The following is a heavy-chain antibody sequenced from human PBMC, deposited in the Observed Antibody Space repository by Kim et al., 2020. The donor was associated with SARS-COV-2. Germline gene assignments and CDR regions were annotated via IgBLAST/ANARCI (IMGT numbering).Heavy chain of an antibody. CDR1: GYTFTGYY. CDR3: ARDNWGSPC. CDR2: INPNSGGT. D-gene: IGHD7-27*01. Sequence: ASVKVSCKASGYTFTGYYIHWVRQAPGQGLEWMGWINPNSGGTNYAQKFQGRVTMTRDTSISTAYMELTRLRSDDTAVYYCARDNWGSPCWCQGALVTVSS. J-gene: IGHJ4*02. V-gene: IGHV1-2*02.